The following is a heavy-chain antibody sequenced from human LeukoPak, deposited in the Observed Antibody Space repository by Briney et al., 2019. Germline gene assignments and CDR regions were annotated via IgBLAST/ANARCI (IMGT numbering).Heavy chain of an antibody. CDR2: ISSSGSTI. CDR1: GFTFSDHY. J-gene: IGHJ5*02. V-gene: IGHV3-11*01. Sequence: GGSLRLSCAASGFTFSDHYMSWIRQAPGKGLEWVSYISSSGSTIYYADSVKGRFTISTDNAKNSLYLQMNSLRAEDTAVYYCARDSSGSGSYPYWFDPWGQGTLVTVSS. D-gene: IGHD3-10*01. CDR3: ARDSSGSGSYPYWFDP.